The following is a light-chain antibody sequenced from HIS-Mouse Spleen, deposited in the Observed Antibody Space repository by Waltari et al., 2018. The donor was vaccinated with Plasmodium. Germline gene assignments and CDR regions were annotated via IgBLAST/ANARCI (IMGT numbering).Light chain of an antibody. V-gene: IGLV3-25*03. CDR3: QSADSSGTYKRV. Sequence: SYELTQPPSVSVSPGQTARITCSGDALRTQYAYWYQQKPGQAPVLVIYKDTERPSGIPERFSGSSSGTTVTLTISGVQAEDEADYYCQSADSSGTYKRVFGGGTKLTVL. J-gene: IGLJ3*02. CDR1: ALRTQY. CDR2: KDT.